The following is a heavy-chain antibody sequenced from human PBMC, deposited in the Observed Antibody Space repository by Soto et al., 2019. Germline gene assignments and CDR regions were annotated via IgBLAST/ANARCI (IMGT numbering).Heavy chain of an antibody. D-gene: IGHD2-2*01. V-gene: IGHV1-69*01. J-gene: IGHJ6*02. CDR3: ARSQSSSTSLEIYYYCYYGMDV. CDR2: IIPISDTT. Sequence: QVPLVQSGAEVKKPGSSVKVSCKASGGTFSSYAISWVRQAPGQGLEWMGGIIPISDTTNYAQKFQGRVTIAADESTSTAYTELRSLRSEDTAVYYCARSQSSSTSLEIYYYCYYGMDVWGQGTTVTVSS. CDR1: GGTFSSYA.